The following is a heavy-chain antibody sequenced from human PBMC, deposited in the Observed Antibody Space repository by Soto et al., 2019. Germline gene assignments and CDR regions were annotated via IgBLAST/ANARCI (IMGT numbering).Heavy chain of an antibody. CDR1: GFTFSSYA. D-gene: IGHD3-3*01. CDR3: ARARLEWLSFDY. V-gene: IGHV3-30-3*01. CDR2: ISYDGSNK. Sequence: PVGSLRLSCAASGFTFSSYAMHWVRQAPGKGLEWVAVISYDGSNKYYADSVKGRFTISRDNSKNTLYLQMNSLRAEDTAVYYCARARLEWLSFDYWGQGTLVTVSS. J-gene: IGHJ4*02.